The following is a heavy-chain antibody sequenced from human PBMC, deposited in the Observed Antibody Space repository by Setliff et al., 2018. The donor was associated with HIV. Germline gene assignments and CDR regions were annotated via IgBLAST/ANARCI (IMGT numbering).Heavy chain of an antibody. CDR1: GFTFSTYG. D-gene: IGHD2-15*01. CDR2: IRYDGSNQ. CDR3: AKCGGVTCYSASWYFDY. Sequence: VGFLRLSCAASGFTFSTYGMQWVRQAPGKGLEWVAFIRYDGSNQYYADSVKGRFTISRDNSKNTLYLQMNSLRAEDTAVYYCAKCGGVTCYSASWYFDYWGQGTLVTVSS. V-gene: IGHV3-30*02. J-gene: IGHJ4*02.